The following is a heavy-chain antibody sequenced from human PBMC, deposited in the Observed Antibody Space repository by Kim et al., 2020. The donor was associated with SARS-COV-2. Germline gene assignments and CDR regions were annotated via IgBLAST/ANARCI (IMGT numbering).Heavy chain of an antibody. CDR3: ARTKVEIVMGGYWFDP. Sequence: SETLSLTCPVSGGSISGSYWSWIRQPPGKGLEWIGYIHSSGSTNYNPSLKTRVTMSVDTSSNQFSLKLSFVTPADTAIYYCARTKVEIVMGGYWFDPWG. V-gene: IGHV4-59*01. CDR2: IHSSGST. J-gene: IGHJ5*02. D-gene: IGHD5-12*01. CDR1: GGSISGSY.